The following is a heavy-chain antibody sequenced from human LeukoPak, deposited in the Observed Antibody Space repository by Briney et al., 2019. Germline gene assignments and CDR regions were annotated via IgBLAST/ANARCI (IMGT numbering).Heavy chain of an antibody. Sequence: SETLSLTCAVYGGSFSGYYWSWIRQPPGKGLEWIGEINHSGSTNYNPSLKSRVTISVDTSKNQFSLKLSSATAADTAVYYCAGRRITMVRGVIIRRFNWFDPWGQGTLVTVSS. CDR1: GGSFSGYY. V-gene: IGHV4-34*01. CDR3: AGRRITMVRGVIIRRFNWFDP. CDR2: INHSGST. J-gene: IGHJ5*02. D-gene: IGHD3-10*01.